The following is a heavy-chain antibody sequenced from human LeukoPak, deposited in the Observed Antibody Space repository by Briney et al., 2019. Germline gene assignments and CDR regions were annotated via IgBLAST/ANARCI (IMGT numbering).Heavy chain of an antibody. CDR2: IRFDGSYT. J-gene: IGHJ5*02. CDR3: AKSVTGITWFDP. V-gene: IGHV3-30*02. Sequence: GGSLRLSCAASGFTFSTSGMHWVRQAPGKGLEWVAFIRFDGSYTYQTDTVKGRLTISRDNSQNMLFLQMNSLRLEDTALYYCAKSVTGITWFDPWGQGTLVTVSS. D-gene: IGHD6-19*01. CDR1: GFTFSTSG.